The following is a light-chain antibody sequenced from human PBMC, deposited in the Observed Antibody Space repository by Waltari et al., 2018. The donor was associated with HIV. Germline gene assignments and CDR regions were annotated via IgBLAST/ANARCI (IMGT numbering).Light chain of an antibody. CDR2: GNN. Sequence: QSVLTQPPSVSGAPGQRVTFSCTGSSSNIGAGYDVHWYQQLPGTAPTLLIYGNNNRPSGVPDRFSGSKSGTSASLAITGLQAEDEADYYCQSYDSSLSGSWVFGGGTKLTVL. CDR3: QSYDSSLSGSWV. CDR1: SSNIGAGYD. V-gene: IGLV1-40*01. J-gene: IGLJ3*02.